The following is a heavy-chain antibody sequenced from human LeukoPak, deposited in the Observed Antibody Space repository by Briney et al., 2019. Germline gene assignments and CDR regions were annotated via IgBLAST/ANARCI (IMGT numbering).Heavy chain of an antibody. D-gene: IGHD3-22*01. V-gene: IGHV3-21*01. CDR2: ISSSSSYI. Sequence: GGSLRLSCAASGFTFSSYSMNWVRQAPGKGLEWVSSISSSSSYIYYADSVKGRFTISRDNAKNSLYLQMNSLRAEDTAVYYCARDRYDSSGYYLHFDYWGQGTLVTVSS. J-gene: IGHJ4*02. CDR3: ARDRYDSSGYYLHFDY. CDR1: GFTFSSYS.